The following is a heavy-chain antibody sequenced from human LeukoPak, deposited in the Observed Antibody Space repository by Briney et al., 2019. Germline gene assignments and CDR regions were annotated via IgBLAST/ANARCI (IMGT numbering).Heavy chain of an antibody. CDR2: IYTSGST. CDR1: GGSIRSYY. J-gene: IGHJ5*02. CDR3: ARDPRCSGGSCYDWLDP. Sequence: SETLSLTCTVSGGSIRSYYWSWIRQPAGKGLEWIGRIYTSGSTNYNPSLKSRVTMSVDTSKNQFSLKLSSVTAADTAVYYCARDPRCSGGSCYDWLDPWGQGTLVTVSS. D-gene: IGHD2-15*01. V-gene: IGHV4-4*07.